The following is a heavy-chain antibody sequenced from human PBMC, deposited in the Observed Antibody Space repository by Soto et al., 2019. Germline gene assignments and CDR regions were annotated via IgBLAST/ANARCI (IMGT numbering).Heavy chain of an antibody. V-gene: IGHV4-59*01. D-gene: IGHD4-17*01. J-gene: IGHJ6*02. CDR3: ARAATVTTSHYYGMDV. CDR2: IYYSGST. CDR1: GGSISSYY. Sequence: QVQLQESGPGLVKPSETLSLTCTVSGGSISSYYWSWIRQPPGKGLEWIGYIYYSGSTNYNPSLKGRVTLSVDTSKNQFSLKLSSVTAADTAVYYCARAATVTTSHYYGMDVWGQGTTVTVSS.